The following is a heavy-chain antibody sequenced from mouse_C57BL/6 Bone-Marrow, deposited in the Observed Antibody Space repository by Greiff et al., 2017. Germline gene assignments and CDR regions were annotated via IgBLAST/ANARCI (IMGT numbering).Heavy chain of an antibody. D-gene: IGHD2-3*01. J-gene: IGHJ2*01. V-gene: IGHV5-6*01. Sequence: EVQLVESGGDLVKPGGSLKLSCAASGFTFSSYGMSWVRQTPDKRLEWVATISSGGSYTYYPDSVKGRFPISRDNAKNTLYLQMSSLKSEDTAMYYCARQGYDYLDYWGQGTTLTVSS. CDR3: ARQGYDYLDY. CDR2: ISSGGSYT. CDR1: GFTFSSYG.